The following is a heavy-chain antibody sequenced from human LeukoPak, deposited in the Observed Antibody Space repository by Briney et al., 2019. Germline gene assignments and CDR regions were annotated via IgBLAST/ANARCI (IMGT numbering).Heavy chain of an antibody. V-gene: IGHV4-59*01. J-gene: IGHJ3*02. CDR3: ARKNDFEI. D-gene: IGHD2/OR15-2a*01. CDR1: GGSISSYY. CDR2: IYSYGRT. Sequence: SETLSLTCTVSGGSISSYYWSWNRQPPGKGLEWVGHIYSYGRTNSNPSLKSRVTISVDLSKGQFSLRLTSVTAADTAVYYCARKNDFEIWGQGTLVTVSS.